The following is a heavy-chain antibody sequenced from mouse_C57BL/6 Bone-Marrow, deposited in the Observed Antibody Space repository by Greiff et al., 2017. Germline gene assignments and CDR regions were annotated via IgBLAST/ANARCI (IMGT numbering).Heavy chain of an antibody. CDR3: AREKTSPYGYDEWFAY. CDR1: GYTFTSYG. V-gene: IGHV1-58*01. CDR2: IYIGNGYT. D-gene: IGHD2-2*01. Sequence: EVKLVESGAELVRPGSSVKMSCKTSGYTFTSYGINWVKQRPGQGLEWIGYIYIGNGYTEYNEKFKGKATLTSDTSSSTAYMQLSSLTSEDSAIYFCAREKTSPYGYDEWFAYWGQGTLVTVSA. J-gene: IGHJ3*01.